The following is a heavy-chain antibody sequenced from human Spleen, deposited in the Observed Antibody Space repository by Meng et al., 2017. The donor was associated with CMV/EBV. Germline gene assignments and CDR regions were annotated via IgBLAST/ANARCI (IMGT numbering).Heavy chain of an antibody. CDR1: GGSFSGYY. Sequence: QVQLQQGGAGLLKPSETLSLTCAVYGGSFSGYYWSWIRQPPGKGLEWIGYIYYSGSTYYNPSLKSRVTISVDTSKNQFSLKLSSVTAADTAVYYCAREFYGDYFIDYWGQGTLVTVSS. V-gene: IGHV4-34*01. J-gene: IGHJ4*02. CDR3: AREFYGDYFIDY. CDR2: IYYSGST. D-gene: IGHD4-17*01.